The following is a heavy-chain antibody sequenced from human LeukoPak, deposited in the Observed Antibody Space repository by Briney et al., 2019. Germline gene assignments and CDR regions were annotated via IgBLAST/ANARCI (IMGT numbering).Heavy chain of an antibody. CDR1: GGSIGSFY. CDR3: ARVSARTIFGVVIINWFDP. D-gene: IGHD3-3*01. Sequence: SETLSLTCTVSGGSIGSFYWSWLRQPPGKGLEWIGYIYYSGNSNYNPSLKSRVTMSVDASKNQFSLKVTPVTAADTAVYYCARVSARTIFGVVIINWFDPWGQGTLVTVSS. V-gene: IGHV4-59*01. CDR2: IYYSGNS. J-gene: IGHJ5*02.